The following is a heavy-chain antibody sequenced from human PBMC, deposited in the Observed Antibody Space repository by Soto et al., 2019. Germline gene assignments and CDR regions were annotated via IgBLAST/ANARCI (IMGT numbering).Heavy chain of an antibody. J-gene: IGHJ4*02. CDR3: AKDSNKYSSSLRGRYFDY. D-gene: IGHD4-4*01. CDR1: GFPFSSYV. CDR2: ISGGGSNT. V-gene: IGHV3-23*01. Sequence: GGSLRLSCAASGFPFSSYVMSWVGQAPGKGLEWVSGISGGGSNTFYADYVKGRFTISRDNSKNTLLLQMNSLGAEDTAVYYCAKDSNKYSSSLRGRYFDYWGQGIGVTVSS.